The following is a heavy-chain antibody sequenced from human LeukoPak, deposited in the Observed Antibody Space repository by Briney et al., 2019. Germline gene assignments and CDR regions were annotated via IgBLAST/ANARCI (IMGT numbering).Heavy chain of an antibody. V-gene: IGHV3-7*01. D-gene: IGHD3-16*01. J-gene: IGHJ6*02. CDR2: IKQDGSEN. CDR1: GFTFSSYW. CDR3: ARDASYYDYVWGSYSNYYYGMDV. Sequence: GGSLRLSCAASGFTFSSYWMSWVRQAPGKGLEWVANIKQDGSENYYVDSVKGRFTISRDNAKNSLYLQMNSLRAEDTAVYYCARDASYYDYVWGSYSNYYYGMDVWGQGTTVTVSS.